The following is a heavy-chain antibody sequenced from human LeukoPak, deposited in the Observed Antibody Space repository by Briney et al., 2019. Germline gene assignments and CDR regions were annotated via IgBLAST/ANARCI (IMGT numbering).Heavy chain of an antibody. CDR3: ARAELLQDTAAGPVDS. CDR1: GVSISTYY. J-gene: IGHJ4*02. V-gene: IGHV4-59*12. Sequence: PSETLSLTCTVSGVSISTYYWSWIRQPPGKGLEWIGYISHSGSTYNNPSLKSRVTLSIDKSKNQFSLRLSSVTAADAAVFYCARAELLQDTAAGPVDSWGRGTLVTVSS. CDR2: ISHSGST. D-gene: IGHD6-13*01.